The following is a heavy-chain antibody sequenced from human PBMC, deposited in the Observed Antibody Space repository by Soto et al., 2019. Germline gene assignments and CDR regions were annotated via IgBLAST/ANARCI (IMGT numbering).Heavy chain of an antibody. CDR2: IYQSGST. CDR1: GGSISSGGYS. D-gene: IGHD4-4*01. CDR3: ATQSYSNSGAYYYYATDV. Sequence: PSETLSLTCAVSGGSISSGGYSWRWIRQPPGKGLEWIGYIYQSGSTYYNPSLKSRVTISVDRSRNQFSLKLSSVTAADTAVYFCATQSYSNSGAYYYYATDVWGQGTTVTVSS. V-gene: IGHV4-30-2*01. J-gene: IGHJ6*02.